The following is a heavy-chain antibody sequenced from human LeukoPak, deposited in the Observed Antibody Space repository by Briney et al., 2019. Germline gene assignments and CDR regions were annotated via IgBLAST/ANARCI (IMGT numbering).Heavy chain of an antibody. CDR3: ARTTDYGACEWSRLFDL. D-gene: IGHD4-17*01. CDR1: VGSMSSNSYY. V-gene: IGHV4-39*01. CDR2: IYYTGNT. J-gene: IGHJ2*01. Sequence: PSETLSLTCTVSVGSMSSNSYYWGWIRQPPGKGLEWIWTIYYTGNTYYNPSLKSRVTISMDTSKSRVSLRLSSVTAADTAVYYCARTTDYGACEWSRLFDLWGRGTLVTVSS.